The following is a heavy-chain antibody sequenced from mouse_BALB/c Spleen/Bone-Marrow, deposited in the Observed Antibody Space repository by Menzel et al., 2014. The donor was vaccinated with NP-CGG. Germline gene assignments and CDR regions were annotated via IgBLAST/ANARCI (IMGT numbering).Heavy chain of an antibody. J-gene: IGHJ4*01. D-gene: IGHD1-1*01. CDR2: IDPYSGGS. CDR3: ARRVYYDYYAMDY. CDR1: GYTFTNYN. Sequence: EVQLQQSGPELVKPGASVKVSCKASGYTFTNYNMYWVKQSHGKSLEWIGYIDPYSGGSRYNQNFKGKATLTVDKSSSTAYMHLNSLTSEDSAVYYCARRVYYDYYAMDYWGQGTPVTVSS. V-gene: IGHV1S135*01.